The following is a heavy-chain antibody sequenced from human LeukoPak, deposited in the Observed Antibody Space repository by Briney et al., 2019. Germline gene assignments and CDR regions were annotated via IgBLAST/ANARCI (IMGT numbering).Heavy chain of an antibody. V-gene: IGHV1-24*01. J-gene: IGHJ4*02. CDR2: FDPEDGET. Sequence: ASVKVSCKVSGDTLTELSIHTVRQAPGKGLEWMGGFDPEDGETIYAQKFQGRVTMTEDTSTDTAYMELSSLRSEDTAVYYCATNPLSGSYYDYWGQGTLVTVSS. CDR1: GDTLTELS. CDR3: ATNPLSGSYYDY. D-gene: IGHD1-26*01.